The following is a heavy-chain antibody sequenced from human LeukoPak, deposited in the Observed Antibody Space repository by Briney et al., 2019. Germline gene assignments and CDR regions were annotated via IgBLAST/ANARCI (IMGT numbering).Heavy chain of an antibody. CDR3: ARHGWHAWYFDL. Sequence: SETLSLTCVVYGESFSGYSWSWIRQPPGKGLELIGEINQRRNTNYNPSLKSRVTISIDTSRNQFSLKLSSVTAADTAVYYCARHGWHAWYFDLWGRGTLVTVSS. CDR1: GESFSGYS. J-gene: IGHJ2*01. V-gene: IGHV4-34*01. CDR2: INQRRNT. D-gene: IGHD6-19*01.